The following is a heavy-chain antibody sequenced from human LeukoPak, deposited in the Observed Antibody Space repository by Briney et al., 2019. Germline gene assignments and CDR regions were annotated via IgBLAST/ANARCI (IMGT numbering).Heavy chain of an antibody. CDR3: AKVIAVAGTWSWFDP. V-gene: IGHV3-23*01. D-gene: IGHD6-19*01. Sequence: GGSLRLSCAASGFTFSSYAMSWVRQAPGKELEWVSAISGSGGSTYYADSVKGRFAISRDNSKNTLYLQMNSLRAGDTAVYYCAKVIAVAGTWSWFDPWGQGTLVTVSS. J-gene: IGHJ5*02. CDR1: GFTFSSYA. CDR2: ISGSGGST.